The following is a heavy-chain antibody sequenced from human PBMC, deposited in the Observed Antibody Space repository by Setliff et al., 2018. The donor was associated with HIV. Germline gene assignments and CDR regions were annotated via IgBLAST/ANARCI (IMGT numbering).Heavy chain of an antibody. CDR1: GYSFTSDY. CDR2: INPKSGDT. CDR3: ARDLEGYCSSPSCYPGDL. D-gene: IGHD2-2*01. Sequence: ASVKVSCKASGYSFTSDYMHWVRQAPGQGLEWVGCINPKSGDTNCAQTFQDRVTMTRDTSITTAYMEVSRLTSDDTAVYYCARDLEGYCSSPSCYPGDLWGRGTLVTVSS. J-gene: IGHJ2*01. V-gene: IGHV1-2*02.